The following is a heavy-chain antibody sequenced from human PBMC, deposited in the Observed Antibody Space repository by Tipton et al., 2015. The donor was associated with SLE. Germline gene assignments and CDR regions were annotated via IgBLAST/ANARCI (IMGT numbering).Heavy chain of an antibody. Sequence: TLSLTCTVSGGSLSSHYWSWIRQPPGKGLEWIGYISYSGSTNYNPSLKSRVTISVDTSKNQFSLKLSSVTAADTAVYYCARDEVGAGAFDICGQGTMVTVSS. J-gene: IGHJ3*02. D-gene: IGHD1-26*01. CDR1: GGSLSSHY. CDR2: ISYSGST. V-gene: IGHV4-59*11. CDR3: ARDEVGAGAFDI.